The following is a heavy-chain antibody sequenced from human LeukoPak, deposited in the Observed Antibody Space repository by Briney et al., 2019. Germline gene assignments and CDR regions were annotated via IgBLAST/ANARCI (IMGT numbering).Heavy chain of an antibody. CDR2: INPDNGGT. D-gene: IGHD5-12*01. J-gene: IGHJ4*02. V-gene: IGHV1-2*02. CDR3: ARDPSNSGYDYLYYFDY. Sequence: ASVKVSCKASRYTFTGYYMHWVRQAPGQGLEWMGWINPDNGGTNYAQKFQGRVTMTRDMSISTAYMELSRLRSDDTAVYCCARDPSNSGYDYLYYFDYWGQGTLVTVSS. CDR1: RYTFTGYY.